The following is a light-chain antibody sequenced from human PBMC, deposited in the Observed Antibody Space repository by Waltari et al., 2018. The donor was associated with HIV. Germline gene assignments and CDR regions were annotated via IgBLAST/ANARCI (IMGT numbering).Light chain of an antibody. V-gene: IGLV1-47*01. CDR2: RND. CDR1: RPNILPPS. J-gene: IGLJ3*02. CDR3: AAWDDSLSGPV. Sequence: SVLTQPPSASGPPGPRVPISCSGSRPNILPPSVFWYQQPPGTAPKLLIYRNDDRPSGVPDRFSGSKSGTSASLAISGLLSEDEADYYCAAWDDSLSGPVFGGGTKLTVL.